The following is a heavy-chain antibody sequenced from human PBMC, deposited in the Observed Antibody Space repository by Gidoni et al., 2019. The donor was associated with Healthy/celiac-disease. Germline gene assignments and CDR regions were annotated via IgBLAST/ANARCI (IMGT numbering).Heavy chain of an antibody. J-gene: IGHJ4*02. V-gene: IGHV3-30*18. CDR1: GFTFSSYG. CDR3: AKDLDYYDSSGYPNFDY. D-gene: IGHD3-22*01. Sequence: QVQLVESGGGVVQPGRSLRLSCAASGFTFSSYGMHWVCQAPGKGLEWVAVISYDGSNKYYADSVKGRFTISRDNSKNTLYLQMNSLRAEDTAVYYCAKDLDYYDSSGYPNFDYWGQGTLVTVSS. CDR2: ISYDGSNK.